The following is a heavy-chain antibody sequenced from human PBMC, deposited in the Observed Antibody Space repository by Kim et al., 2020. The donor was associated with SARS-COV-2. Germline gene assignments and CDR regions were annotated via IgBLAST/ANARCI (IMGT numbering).Heavy chain of an antibody. V-gene: IGHV3-23*01. CDR2: ISSSGT. CDR3: VKGLYYVDY. D-gene: IGHD3-10*01. Sequence: GGSLRLSCAASGFAFSTIAKNWVRQAPGRGLEWVSTISSSGTNYADSVKGRFTISRDDSKNMLYLQMNSLRGEDTATYYCVKGLYYVDYWGQGTLVTVGS. J-gene: IGHJ4*02. CDR1: GFAFSTIA.